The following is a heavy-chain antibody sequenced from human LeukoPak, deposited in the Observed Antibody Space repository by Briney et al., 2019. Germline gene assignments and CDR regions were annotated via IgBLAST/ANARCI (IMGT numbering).Heavy chain of an antibody. V-gene: IGHV3-30*18. CDR2: ILYDGSRQ. J-gene: IGHJ6*02. Sequence: GRSLRLSCAASGSTFNTCGMHWVRHAPGKGLEWVAVILYDGSRQYYTDSVKGRFTISRDNSQNTLFLQMSSLRAEDTAVYYCVKGSGTNDYGMDAWGQGTTVTVPS. D-gene: IGHD3-10*01. CDR1: GSTFNTCG. CDR3: VKGSGTNDYGMDA.